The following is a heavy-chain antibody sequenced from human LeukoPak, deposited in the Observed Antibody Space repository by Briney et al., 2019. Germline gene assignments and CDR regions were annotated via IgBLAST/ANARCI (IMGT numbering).Heavy chain of an antibody. D-gene: IGHD3-9*01. Sequence: GSSVKVSCKASGGAFSSYAISWVRQAPGQGLEWMGGLIPIFGTTNYAQKFQGRVTITADESTSTAYMELSSLRSEDTAVYYCARADYDILTGYYLNYFDYWGQGTLVTVSS. CDR1: GGAFSSYA. CDR2: LIPIFGTT. CDR3: ARADYDILTGYYLNYFDY. J-gene: IGHJ4*02. V-gene: IGHV1-69*01.